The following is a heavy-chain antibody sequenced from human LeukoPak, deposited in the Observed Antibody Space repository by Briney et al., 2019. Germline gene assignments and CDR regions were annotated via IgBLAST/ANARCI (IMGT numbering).Heavy chain of an antibody. CDR2: INPNSGGT. CDR3: ARVQGGYSSGFSEPFDP. Sequence: ASVKVSCKDSGYTFTGYYMHWLRQAPRQGLEWMGRINPNSGGTNYAQKFQGRVTMTRDTSISTAYMELSRLRSDDTAVYYCARVQGGYSSGFSEPFDPWGQGTLVTVSS. D-gene: IGHD6-25*01. V-gene: IGHV1-2*06. CDR1: GYTFTGYY. J-gene: IGHJ5*02.